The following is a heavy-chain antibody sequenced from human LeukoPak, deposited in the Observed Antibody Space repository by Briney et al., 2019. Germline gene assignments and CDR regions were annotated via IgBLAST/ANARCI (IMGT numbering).Heavy chain of an antibody. CDR2: IYYSGIT. CDR1: GGSISSSSYY. D-gene: IGHD3-22*01. CDR3: ARTDYYDSSAGDY. Sequence: SETLSLSCAVSGGSISSSSYYWGWISQPPGKGLEWIGSIYYSGITYYNPSLKSRVTISVDTSKNQFSLKLSSVTAADTAVYYCARTDYYDSSAGDYWGQGTLVTVSS. V-gene: IGHV4-39*01. J-gene: IGHJ4*02.